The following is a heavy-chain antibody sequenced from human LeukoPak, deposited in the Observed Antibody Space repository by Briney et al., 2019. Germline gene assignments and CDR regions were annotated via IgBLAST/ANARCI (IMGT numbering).Heavy chain of an antibody. J-gene: IGHJ5*02. Sequence: ASVKVSCKASGYTFTGYYMHWVRQAPGQGLEWMGRINPNSGGTNYAQKFQGRVTMTRDTSISTAYMELSRLRSDDTAVYYCARDLVTSSSWYNWFDPWGQGTLVTVSS. V-gene: IGHV1-2*06. D-gene: IGHD6-13*01. CDR2: INPNSGGT. CDR3: ARDLVTSSSWYNWFDP. CDR1: GYTFTGYY.